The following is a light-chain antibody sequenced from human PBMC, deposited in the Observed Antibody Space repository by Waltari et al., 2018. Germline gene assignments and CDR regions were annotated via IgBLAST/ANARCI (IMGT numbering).Light chain of an antibody. J-gene: IGKJ1*01. Sequence: DIKMTQSPSTLSASVGDRVTITCRASQSISSWLAWYQQKPGKAPKLLIYKESSLESGVPSRFSGSGSGTEFTLTISSLQPDDFATYYCQQYNSYSWTFGQGTKVEIK. CDR3: QQYNSYSWT. V-gene: IGKV1-5*03. CDR1: QSISSW. CDR2: KES.